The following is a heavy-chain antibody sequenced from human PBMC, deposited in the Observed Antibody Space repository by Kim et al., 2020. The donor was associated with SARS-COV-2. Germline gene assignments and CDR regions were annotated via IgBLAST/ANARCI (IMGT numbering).Heavy chain of an antibody. D-gene: IGHD5-18*01. V-gene: IGHV4-30-2*04. Sequence: YNPTLKSRVTIPVDTSKNQFSLKLSSVTAADTAVYYCARVQVDTAMAVDYWGQGTLVTVSS. J-gene: IGHJ4*02. CDR3: ARVQVDTAMAVDY.